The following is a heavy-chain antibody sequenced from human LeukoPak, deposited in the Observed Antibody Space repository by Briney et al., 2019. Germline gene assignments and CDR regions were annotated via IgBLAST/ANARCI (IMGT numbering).Heavy chain of an antibody. CDR1: GGSISSYY. Sequence: SETLSLTCTVSGGSISSYYWSWIRQPPGKGLEWIGYIYFSGSTNYNPSLKSRVTISVDTSKNQFSLKLSSVTAADTAVYYCARTYCSSTSCPFDPWGQGTLVTVSS. V-gene: IGHV4-59*01. J-gene: IGHJ5*02. D-gene: IGHD2-2*01. CDR3: ARTYCSSTSCPFDP. CDR2: IYFSGST.